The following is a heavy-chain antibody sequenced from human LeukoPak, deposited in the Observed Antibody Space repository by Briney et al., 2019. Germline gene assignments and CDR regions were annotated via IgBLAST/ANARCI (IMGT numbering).Heavy chain of an antibody. CDR1: AFTFDDYA. Sequence: PGGSLRLSCAAAAFTFDDYAMQWVRQAAGKGLEWVSGMSWNGGSIGYADSVKGRFTISRDNDKNSLYLQINSLRAEDTALYYCAKEHGQNYHFWRGSIFATWGQGTLVTVSS. CDR3: AKEHGQNYHFWRGSIFAT. J-gene: IGHJ5*02. CDR2: MSWNGGSI. V-gene: IGHV3-9*01. D-gene: IGHD3-3*01.